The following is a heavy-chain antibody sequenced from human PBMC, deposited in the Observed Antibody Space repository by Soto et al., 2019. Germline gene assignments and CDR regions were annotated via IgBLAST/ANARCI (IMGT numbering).Heavy chain of an antibody. V-gene: IGHV3-30*18. CDR1: GFTFSSYG. Sequence: QVQLVESGGGVVQPGRSLRLSCAASGFTFSSYGMHWVRQAPGKGLEWVAVISYDGSNKYYADSVKGRFTISRDNSKNTLYLQMNSLRAEDTAVYYCGKDQNDYIWGSYRADYWGQGTLVTVSS. J-gene: IGHJ4*02. D-gene: IGHD3-16*02. CDR3: GKDQNDYIWGSYRADY. CDR2: ISYDGSNK.